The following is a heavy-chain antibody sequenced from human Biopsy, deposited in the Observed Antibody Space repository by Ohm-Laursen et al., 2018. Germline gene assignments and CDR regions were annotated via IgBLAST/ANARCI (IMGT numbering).Heavy chain of an antibody. CDR1: GGTFTTYD. CDR3: VREQHPYIDVLTDSFSYVPMDV. Sequence: GASVKVSCKASGGTFTTYDFNWVRQAPGQGLEWMGRIIPILGRPTYAQKFQGRVTITADTSTGTVFMDLSTLRSEDSALYYCVREQHPYIDVLTDSFSYVPMDVWGAGTTVTVSS. J-gene: IGHJ6*04. V-gene: IGHV1-69*04. CDR2: IIPILGRP. D-gene: IGHD3-9*01.